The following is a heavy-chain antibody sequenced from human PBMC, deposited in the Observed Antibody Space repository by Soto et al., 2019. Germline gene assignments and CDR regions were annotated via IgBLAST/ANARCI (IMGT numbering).Heavy chain of an antibody. D-gene: IGHD4-17*01. CDR3: ARGTDYGGNSGAFDI. CDR2: IWYDGSNK. CDR1: GFTFSSYG. J-gene: IGHJ3*02. Sequence: QVQLVESGGGVVQPGRSLRLSCAASGFTFSSYGMHWVRQAPGKGLEWVAVIWYDGSNKYYADSVKSRFTISRDNSKNTLYLQMNSLRAEDTAVYYCARGTDYGGNSGAFDIWGQGTMVTVSS. V-gene: IGHV3-33*01.